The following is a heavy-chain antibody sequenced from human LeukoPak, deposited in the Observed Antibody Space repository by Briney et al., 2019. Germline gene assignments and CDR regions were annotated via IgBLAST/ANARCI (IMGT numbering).Heavy chain of an antibody. D-gene: IGHD3-10*01. CDR1: AGSISSGDSY. J-gene: IGHJ4*02. Sequence: SQTLSLTCTVSAGSISSGDSYWSWIRQHPGKGLEWIGYIYYTGNTFYNPSLKSRVSLSVDTYRSQFSLRLSSVTAADTAVYYCARAPLVNYPSGSHAYYFGHWGQGTLVTVSS. CDR3: ARAPLVNYPSGSHAYYFGH. CDR2: IYYTGNT. V-gene: IGHV4-31*03.